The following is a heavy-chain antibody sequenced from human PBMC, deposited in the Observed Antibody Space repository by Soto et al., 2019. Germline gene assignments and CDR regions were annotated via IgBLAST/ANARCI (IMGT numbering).Heavy chain of an antibody. J-gene: IGHJ4*02. CDR2: IYFDGITT. D-gene: IGHD1-26*01. V-gene: IGHV3-74*01. Sequence: EVQLVESGGGVVQPGGSLRLSCTASGFTFNTHWMHWVRQAPGKGLGWVSRIYFDGITTNYADSVKGRLTVSRDNAKNTVYLHVNTLRDEDTGEDYGARGGAMGVDYWGQGTLVTVSS. CDR3: ARGGAMGVDY. CDR1: GFTFNTHW.